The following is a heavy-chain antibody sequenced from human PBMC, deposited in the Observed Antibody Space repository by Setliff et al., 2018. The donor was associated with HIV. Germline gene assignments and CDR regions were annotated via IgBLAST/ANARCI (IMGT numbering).Heavy chain of an antibody. CDR3: ARRGFVSAWYDKPIYFYYYMDV. V-gene: IGHV3-23*01. J-gene: IGHJ6*03. CDR2: ISAGGYST. CDR1: GYTFSNYA. Sequence: LRLSCAASGYTFSNYAMTWVRQAPGKGLEWVSGISAGGYSTYHADSVKGRFTISRDNSKNTLYLQMNNLRAEDTAVYYCARRGFVSAWYDKPIYFYYYMDVWGKGTTVTVSS. D-gene: IGHD6-19*01.